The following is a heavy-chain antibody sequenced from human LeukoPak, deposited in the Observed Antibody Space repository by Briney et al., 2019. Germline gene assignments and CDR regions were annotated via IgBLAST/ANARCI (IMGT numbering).Heavy chain of an antibody. CDR1: GFTFDDYA. J-gene: IGHJ4*02. CDR3: AKSGVPATVTTPPDY. D-gene: IGHD4-17*01. Sequence: PGGSLRLSCAASGFTFDDYAMHWVRQAPGKGLEWVSGISWNSGSIGYADSVKGRFTISRDNAKNSLYLQMNSLRAEDTALYYCAKSGVPATVTTPPDYWGQGTLVTVSS. CDR2: ISWNSGSI. V-gene: IGHV3-9*01.